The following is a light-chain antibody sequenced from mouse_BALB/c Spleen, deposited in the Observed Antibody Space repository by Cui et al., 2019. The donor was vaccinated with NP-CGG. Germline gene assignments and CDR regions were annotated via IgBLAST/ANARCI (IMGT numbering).Light chain of an antibody. J-gene: IGLJ1*01. CDR2: GTN. Sequence: QAVVTQESAHTTSPGETLTLTCRSSTGAITTSNYANWVQEKPDHLFTGLIGGTNNRVPGVPARFSGSLIGDKAALTITGAQTEDEAIYFCALWYSNHWVFGGGTKLNVL. V-gene: IGLV1*01. CDR3: ALWYSNHWV. CDR1: TGAITTSNY.